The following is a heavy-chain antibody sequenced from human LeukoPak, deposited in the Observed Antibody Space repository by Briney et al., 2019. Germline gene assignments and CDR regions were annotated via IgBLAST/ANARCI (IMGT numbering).Heavy chain of an antibody. D-gene: IGHD3-10*01. CDR1: GYTFTSYY. CDR3: AREATYYGSGSYVYYGMDV. CDR2: INPSGGST. J-gene: IGHJ6*02. Sequence: GASVKVSCKASGYTFTSYYMHWVRQAPGQGLEWMGIINPSGGSTSYAQKFQGRVTMTRDTSTSTVYMELSSLRSEDTAVYYCAREATYYGSGSYVYYGMDVWGQGTTVTVSS. V-gene: IGHV1-46*01.